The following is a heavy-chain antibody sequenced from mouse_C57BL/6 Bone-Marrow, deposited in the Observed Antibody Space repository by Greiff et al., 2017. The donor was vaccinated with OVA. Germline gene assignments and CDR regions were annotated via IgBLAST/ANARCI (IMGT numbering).Heavy chain of an antibody. CDR1: GYTFTSYW. CDR2: IYPGSGST. CDR3: ARWLLPLYAIDY. V-gene: IGHV1-55*01. J-gene: IGHJ4*01. Sequence: QVQLQQPGAELVKPGASVKMSCKASGYTFTSYWITWVKQRPGQGLEWIGDIYPGSGSTNYNEKFKSKATMTVDTSSSTAYMQLSSLTSEDSAVYYCARWLLPLYAIDYWGQGTSVTVSS. D-gene: IGHD2-3*01.